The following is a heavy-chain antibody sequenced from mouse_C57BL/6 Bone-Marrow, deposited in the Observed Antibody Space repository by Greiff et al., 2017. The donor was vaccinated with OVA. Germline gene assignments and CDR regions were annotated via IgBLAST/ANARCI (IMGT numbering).Heavy chain of an antibody. CDR3: TRETYYSNYEMGYYAMDY. CDR2: IYPGNSDT. D-gene: IGHD2-5*01. Sequence: DVKLQESGTVLARPGASVKMSCKTSGYTFTSYWMHWVKQRPGQGREWIGAIYPGNSDTSYNQKFKGKAKLTAVTSASTAYMELSSLTNEDSAVYYCTRETYYSNYEMGYYAMDYWGQGTSVTVSS. J-gene: IGHJ4*01. V-gene: IGHV1-5*01. CDR1: GYTFTSYW.